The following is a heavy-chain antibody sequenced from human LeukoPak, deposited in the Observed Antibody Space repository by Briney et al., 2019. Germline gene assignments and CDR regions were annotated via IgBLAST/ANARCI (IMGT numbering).Heavy chain of an antibody. D-gene: IGHD6-6*01. V-gene: IGHV3-15*01. CDR2: IKSKTDGGTT. CDR3: TTPRLVLYGMDV. CDR1: GFTVSNAW. J-gene: IGHJ6*02. Sequence: GESLRLSCAASGFTVSNAWMSWVRQAPGKGLEWVGRIKSKTDGGTTAYAAFVKGRFTISRDDSRNTLSLQMNSLKSEDTAVYYCTTPRLVLYGMDVWGQGTTVTVSS.